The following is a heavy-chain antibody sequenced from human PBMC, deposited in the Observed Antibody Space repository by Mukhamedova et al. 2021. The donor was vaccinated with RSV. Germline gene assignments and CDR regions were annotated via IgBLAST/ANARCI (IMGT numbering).Heavy chain of an antibody. V-gene: IGHV3-7*01. D-gene: IGHD3-3*01. Sequence: VRQGPGKALEWVGNMNPDGSIEDYVDSVKGRFAFSRDNAKNSLYLQLNSLRVEDTAVYYCARDGPDFSMDVWGQGITVTASS. J-gene: IGHJ6*02. CDR2: MNPDGSIE. CDR3: ARDGPDFSMDV.